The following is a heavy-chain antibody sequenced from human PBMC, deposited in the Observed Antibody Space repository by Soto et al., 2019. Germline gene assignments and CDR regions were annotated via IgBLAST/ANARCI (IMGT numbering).Heavy chain of an antibody. CDR2: ISYDGSNK. J-gene: IGHJ4*02. D-gene: IGHD3-10*01. CDR1: GFTFSSYA. V-gene: IGHV3-30-3*01. CDR3: ARASITDYFDY. Sequence: GGSLRLSCAASGFTFSSYAMHWVRQAPGKGLEWVAVISYDGSNKYYADSVKGRFTISRDNSKNTLYLQMNSLRAEDTAVYYCARASITDYFDYWGQGTLVTVSS.